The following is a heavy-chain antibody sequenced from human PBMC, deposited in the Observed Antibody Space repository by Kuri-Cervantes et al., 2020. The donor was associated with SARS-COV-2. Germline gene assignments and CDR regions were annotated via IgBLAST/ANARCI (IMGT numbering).Heavy chain of an antibody. CDR3: QTQLRFLGYIYHDDV. CDR1: GFTFSSYG. J-gene: IGHJ4*02. Sequence: GESLKISCAASGFTFSSYGMRWVRQAPGKGLEWVACIRYDGSNKYYADSVKGRFTISRDNSKNTLYLQVNSLRAEDTAVYYCQTQLRFLGYIYHDDVWGRGTPVTVSS. V-gene: IGHV3-30*02. D-gene: IGHD5-12*01. CDR2: IRYDGSNK.